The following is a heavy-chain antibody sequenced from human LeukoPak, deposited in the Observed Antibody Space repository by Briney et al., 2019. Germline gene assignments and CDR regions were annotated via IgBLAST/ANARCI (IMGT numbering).Heavy chain of an antibody. CDR2: ISSSGSTI. Sequence: GGSLRLSCAASGFTFSSYEMNWVRQAPGKGLEWVSYISSSGSTIYYADSVKGRFTISRDNSKNTLYLQMNSLRAEDTAVYYCAKFPSDYYGSGSPLPFDYWGQGTLVTVSS. V-gene: IGHV3-48*03. CDR3: AKFPSDYYGSGSPLPFDY. CDR1: GFTFSSYE. J-gene: IGHJ4*02. D-gene: IGHD3-10*01.